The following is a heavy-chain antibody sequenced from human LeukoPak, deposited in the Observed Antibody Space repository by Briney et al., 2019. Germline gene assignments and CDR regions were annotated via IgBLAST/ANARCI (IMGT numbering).Heavy chain of an antibody. Sequence: VAPVKVSCKASGYTFTGYYMHWVRQAPGRGLEWMGWINPNSGGTNYAQKFQGRVTMTRDTSISTAYMELSRLRSDDTAVYYCARAPGHYYDSSGYWIQGRWFDPWGQGTLVTVSS. CDR3: ARAPGHYYDSSGYWIQGRWFDP. J-gene: IGHJ5*02. V-gene: IGHV1-2*02. CDR2: INPNSGGT. D-gene: IGHD3-22*01. CDR1: GYTFTGYY.